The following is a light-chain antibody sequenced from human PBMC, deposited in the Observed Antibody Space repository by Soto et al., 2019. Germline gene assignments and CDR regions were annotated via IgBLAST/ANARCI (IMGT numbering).Light chain of an antibody. V-gene: IGKV1-5*03. CDR3: QQYNTYSLT. J-gene: IGKJ3*01. CDR2: KAS. CDR1: QSISSW. Sequence: DIQMTQSPSTLSASVGDRVTITCRASQSISSWLAWYQQKSGKAPKLLIYKASSFESGVPSRFSGSGSGTEFTLTISSLQPDDFATYYCQQYNTYSLTFGRGTKVDMK.